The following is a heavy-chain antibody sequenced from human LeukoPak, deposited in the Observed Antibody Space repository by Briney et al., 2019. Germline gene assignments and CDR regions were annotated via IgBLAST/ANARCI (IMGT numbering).Heavy chain of an antibody. D-gene: IGHD6-6*01. CDR3: ARVHREYSSSPGYYYYMDV. Sequence: SETLSLTCTVSGGSISSYYWSWIQQPPGKGLEWIGYIYYSGSTNFNPSLKSRVTISVDTSKNQFSLKLSSVTAADTAVYYCARVHREYSSSPGYYYYMDVWGKGTTVTVSS. V-gene: IGHV4-59*01. CDR2: IYYSGST. J-gene: IGHJ6*03. CDR1: GGSISSYY.